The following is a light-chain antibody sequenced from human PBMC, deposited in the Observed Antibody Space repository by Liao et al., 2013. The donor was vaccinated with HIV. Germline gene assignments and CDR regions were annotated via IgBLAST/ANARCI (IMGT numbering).Light chain of an antibody. CDR2: FDS. J-gene: IGLJ2*01. CDR1: NIGSDT. CDR3: QVWDNSRDHVI. V-gene: IGLV3-21*01. Sequence: SYVLTQPPSVSVAPGQTATITCGGENIGSDTVHWYRQQPGQAPVLVIFFDSDRPSGTPDRFSGSNSGNTASLTISRAEAGDEADYYCQVWDNSRDHVIFGGGTKLTVL.